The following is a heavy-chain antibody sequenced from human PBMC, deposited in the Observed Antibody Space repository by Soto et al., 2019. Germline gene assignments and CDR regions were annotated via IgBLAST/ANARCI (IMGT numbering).Heavy chain of an antibody. CDR2: IYTSGST. CDR1: GGSISSYY. D-gene: IGHD3-22*01. Sequence: SETLSLTCTVSGGSISSYYWSWIRQPAGKGLEWIGRIYTSGSTNYNPSLKSRVTMSVDTSKNQFSLKLSSVTAADTAVYYCARDPDYYDSSGPVDYWGQGTLVTVSS. CDR3: ARDPDYYDSSGPVDY. J-gene: IGHJ4*02. V-gene: IGHV4-4*07.